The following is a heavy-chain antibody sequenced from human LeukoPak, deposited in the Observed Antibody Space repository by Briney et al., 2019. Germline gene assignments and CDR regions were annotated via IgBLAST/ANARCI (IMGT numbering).Heavy chain of an antibody. CDR1: SGSISSSTCY. Sequence: PSETLSLTCTVSSGSISSSTCYWGWIRQPPGKGLEWIGSIYYSGSTYYNPSLKSRVTISVDTSKNQFSLKLSSVTAADTAVYYCVRHVREDCTNGVCHYGPGDYWGQGTLVTVSS. D-gene: IGHD2-8*01. V-gene: IGHV4-39*01. CDR3: VRHVREDCTNGVCHYGPGDY. J-gene: IGHJ4*02. CDR2: IYYSGST.